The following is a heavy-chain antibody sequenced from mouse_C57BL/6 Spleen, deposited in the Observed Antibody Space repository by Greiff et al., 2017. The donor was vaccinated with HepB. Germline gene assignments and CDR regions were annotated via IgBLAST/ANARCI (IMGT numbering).Heavy chain of an antibody. CDR3: TRSGTVVALYYFDY. CDR2: IDPETGGT. J-gene: IGHJ2*01. Sequence: VQLQQSGAELVRPGASVTLSCKASGYTFTDYEMHWVKQTPVHGLEWIGAIDPETGGTAYNQKFKGKAILTADKSSSTAYMELRSLTSEDSAVYYCTRSGTVVALYYFDYWGQGTTLTVSS. D-gene: IGHD1-1*01. V-gene: IGHV1-15*01. CDR1: GYTFTDYE.